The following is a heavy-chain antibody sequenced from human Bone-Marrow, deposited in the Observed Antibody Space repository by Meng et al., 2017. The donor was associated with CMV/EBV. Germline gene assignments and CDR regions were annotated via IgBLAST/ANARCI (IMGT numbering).Heavy chain of an antibody. CDR3: ARTSPGIAARLGFDD. V-gene: IGHV3-30*02. J-gene: IGHJ4*02. CDR1: GFTFSSYG. CDR2: IRYDGSNK. D-gene: IGHD6-6*01. Sequence: GESLKISCAASGFTFSSYGMHWVRQAPGKGLEWVAFIRYDGSNKYYADSVKGRFTISRDNSKNTLYLQMNSLRAEDTAVYYCARTSPGIAARLGFDDWGQGTLVTVSS.